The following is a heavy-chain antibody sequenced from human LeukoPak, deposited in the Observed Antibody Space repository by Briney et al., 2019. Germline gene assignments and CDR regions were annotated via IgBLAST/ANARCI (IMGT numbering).Heavy chain of an antibody. V-gene: IGHV4-39*01. CDR3: ARLPHRNYYCYYMDV. CDR1: GGSINSSSYY. J-gene: IGHJ6*03. CDR2: IYYSGST. Sequence: SGTLSLTCSVSGGSINSSSYYWGWIRQPPGKGLEWFGSIYYSGSTYYNPSLKSRVTISVDTSKNQFSLRLTSVTATDTAVYYCARLPHRNYYCYYMDVWGKGTTVTVSS.